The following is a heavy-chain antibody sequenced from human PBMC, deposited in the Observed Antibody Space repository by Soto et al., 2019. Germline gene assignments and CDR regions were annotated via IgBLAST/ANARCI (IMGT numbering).Heavy chain of an antibody. Sequence: ASVKVSCKASGYTFTSYCISWVRQAPGQGLEWMGIINPSGGSTSYAQKFQGRVTMTRDTSTSTVYMELSSLRSEDTAVYYCARVYCSGGSCYSIDYWGQGTLVTVSS. J-gene: IGHJ4*02. CDR2: INPSGGST. D-gene: IGHD2-15*01. CDR3: ARVYCSGGSCYSIDY. V-gene: IGHV1-46*03. CDR1: GYTFTSYC.